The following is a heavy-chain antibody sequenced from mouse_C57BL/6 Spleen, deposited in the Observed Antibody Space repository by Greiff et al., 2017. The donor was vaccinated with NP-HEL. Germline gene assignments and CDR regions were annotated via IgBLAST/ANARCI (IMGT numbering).Heavy chain of an antibody. CDR3: ARYHYYGSSYFAY. CDR1: GYSITSGYY. CDR2: ISYDGSN. Sequence: DVKLQESGPGLVKPSQSLSLTCSVTGYSITSGYYWNWIRQFPGNKLEWMGYISYDGSNNYNPSLKNRISITRDTSKNQFFLKLNSVTTEDTATYYCARYHYYGSSYFAYWGQGTLVTVSA. J-gene: IGHJ3*01. D-gene: IGHD1-1*01. V-gene: IGHV3-6*01.